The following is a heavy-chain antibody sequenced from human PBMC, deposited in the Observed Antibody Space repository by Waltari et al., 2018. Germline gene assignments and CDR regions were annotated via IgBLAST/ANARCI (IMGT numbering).Heavy chain of an antibody. CDR3: ARTLRIAARPGYMDV. Sequence: QVQLQESGPGLVKPSETLSLTCTVSGGSISSYYWSWIRQPPGKGLEWIGYIYYSGSTNSNPSLKSRVTISVDTSKNQFSLKLSSVTAADTAVYYCARTLRIAARPGYMDVWGKGTTVTVSS. J-gene: IGHJ6*03. CDR2: IYYSGST. D-gene: IGHD6-6*01. CDR1: GGSISSYY. V-gene: IGHV4-59*01.